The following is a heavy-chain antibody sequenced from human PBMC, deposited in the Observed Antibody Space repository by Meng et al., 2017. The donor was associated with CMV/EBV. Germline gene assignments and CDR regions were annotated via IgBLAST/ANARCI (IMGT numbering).Heavy chain of an antibody. J-gene: IGHJ4*02. CDR1: GFTFSSYA. V-gene: IGHV3-30*04. Sequence: GGSLKISCAASGFTFSSYAMHWVRQAPGKGLEWVAVISYDGSNKYYADSVKGRFTISRDNSKNTLYLQMNSLRAEDTAVYYCVRSGYYFDYWGQGTLVTVSS. D-gene: IGHD3-22*01. CDR2: ISYDGSNK. CDR3: VRSGYYFDY.